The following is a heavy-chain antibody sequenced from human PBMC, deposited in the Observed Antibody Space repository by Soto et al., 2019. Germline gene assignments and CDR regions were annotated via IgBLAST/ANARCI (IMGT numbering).Heavy chain of an antibody. CDR2: INPSVGST. CDR1: GYTFTSYY. J-gene: IGHJ4*02. CDR3: ARDRRYSSGWYGGGDY. Sequence: ASVKVYCRASGYTFTSYYMHWVRQAPGQGLEWMGIINPSVGSTSYAQKFQGRVTMTRDTSTSTVYMELSSLRSEDTAVYYCARDRRYSSGWYGGGDYWGQGTLVTVSS. D-gene: IGHD6-19*01. V-gene: IGHV1-46*01.